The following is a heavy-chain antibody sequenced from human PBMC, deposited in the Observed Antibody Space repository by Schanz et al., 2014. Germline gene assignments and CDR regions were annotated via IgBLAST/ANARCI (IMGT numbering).Heavy chain of an antibody. V-gene: IGHV3-21*04. Sequence: EVQLVESGGGLVKPGGSLRLSCAASGFTFSSYSMNWVRQAPGKGLEWVSWISSSSSYIYYADSVKGRFTISRDNAKNTLYLQMNSLIAEDTAVYYCAKCIGWYGRCAFDIWGQGTMVTVSS. J-gene: IGHJ3*02. CDR1: GFTFSSYS. D-gene: IGHD6-19*01. CDR2: ISSSSSYI. CDR3: AKCIGWYGRCAFDI.